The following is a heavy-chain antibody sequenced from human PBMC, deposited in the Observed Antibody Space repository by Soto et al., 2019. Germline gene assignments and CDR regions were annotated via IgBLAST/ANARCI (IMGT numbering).Heavy chain of an antibody. Sequence: QVRLVESGGGVVQPGRSLRLSCVASGFTFSTYGIHWVRQAPGKGLEWVGVISSDGETKYYADSVKGRFTISRDNSKNTIYLEMASLRPEETAVYYCAKEVEVAGDLDYWGHGTLVTVSS. V-gene: IGHV3-30*18. CDR2: ISSDGETK. CDR1: GFTFSTYG. D-gene: IGHD6-19*01. J-gene: IGHJ4*01. CDR3: AKEVEVAGDLDY.